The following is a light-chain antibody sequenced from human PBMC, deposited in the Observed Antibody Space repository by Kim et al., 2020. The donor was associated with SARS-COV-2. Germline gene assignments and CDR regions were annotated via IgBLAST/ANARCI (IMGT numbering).Light chain of an antibody. Sequence: GQSITISCTGTSSDVDGYNYVSWYQQHPGKAPKLLIYDVSNRPSGVSNRFSGSKSGNTASLTISGLQAEDEADYYCSSYTGSSTWVFGGGTKLTVL. CDR3: SSYTGSSTWV. CDR2: DVS. V-gene: IGLV2-14*03. J-gene: IGLJ3*02. CDR1: SSDVDGYNY.